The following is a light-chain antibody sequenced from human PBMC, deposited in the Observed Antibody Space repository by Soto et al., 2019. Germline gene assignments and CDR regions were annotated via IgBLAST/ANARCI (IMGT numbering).Light chain of an antibody. CDR1: QSLLHSNGYNY. J-gene: IGKJ1*01. CDR3: MQALQTRT. CDR2: LGS. Sequence: IVMTQSTLSLPVTPGEPASISCRSSQSLLHSNGYNYLDWYLQKPGQSPQLLIYLGSNRASGVPDRFSGSGSGTDFTLKISRVEAEDVGVYYCMQALQTRTFGQGTKVDIK. V-gene: IGKV2-28*01.